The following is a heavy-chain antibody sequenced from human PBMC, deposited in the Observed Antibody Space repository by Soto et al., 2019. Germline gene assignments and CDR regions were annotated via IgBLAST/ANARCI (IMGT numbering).Heavy chain of an antibody. V-gene: IGHV1-3*01. D-gene: IGHD3-10*01. J-gene: IGHJ4*02. CDR2: INAGNGNT. CDR1: GYTFTSYA. CDR3: ARVDTMVRGVPNY. Sequence: ASVKVSCKASGYTFTSYAMHWVRQAPGQRLEWMGWINAGNGNTKYSQKFQGRVTITRDTSASTAYMELSSLRSEDTAVYHCARVDTMVRGVPNYWGQGTLVTVSS.